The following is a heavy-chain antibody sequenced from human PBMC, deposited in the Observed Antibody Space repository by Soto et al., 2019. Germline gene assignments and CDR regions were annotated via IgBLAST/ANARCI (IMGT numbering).Heavy chain of an antibody. CDR2: IIPSGGST. V-gene: IGHV1-46*01. D-gene: IGHD1-26*01. CDR3: ARGGSVGHDY. CDR1: GYTFTNFY. Sequence: QVLLVQSGADVKKSGASVRVSCKASGYTFTNFYMHWVRQAPGQGLEWMAMIIPSGGSTSYAQKFQGRVTLTRDTSTSTVYMELSNLRSEDTAVYYCARGGSVGHDYWGQGTLVTVSS. J-gene: IGHJ4*02.